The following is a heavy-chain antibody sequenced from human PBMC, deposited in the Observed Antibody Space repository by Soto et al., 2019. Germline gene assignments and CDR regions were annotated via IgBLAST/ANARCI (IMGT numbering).Heavy chain of an antibody. CDR3: AKDPLIPVVVAARYFDY. CDR2: ISGSGGST. V-gene: IGHV3-23*01. Sequence: EVQLLESGGGLVQPGGSLRLSCAASGFTFSSYAMSWVRQAPGKGLEWVSAISGSGGSTYYADSVKGRFTISRDNSKNTLYLQMNSLRAEDTAVYYCAKDPLIPVVVAARYFDYWGQGTLVTVSS. J-gene: IGHJ4*02. D-gene: IGHD2-15*01. CDR1: GFTFSSYA.